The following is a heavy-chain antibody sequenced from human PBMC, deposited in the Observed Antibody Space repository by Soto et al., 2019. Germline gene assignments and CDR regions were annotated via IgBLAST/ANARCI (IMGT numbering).Heavy chain of an antibody. D-gene: IGHD6-19*01. Sequence: EVQLLESGGGLVQPGGSLRLSCAASGFTFSSYAMSWVRQAPGKGLEWVSAISGSGGSTYYADSVKGRFTISRDNSKNTLYLQMNSLRAEDTAVYSGAKGPYSSGDSYYFDSWGQGTLVTVSS. CDR1: GFTFSSYA. J-gene: IGHJ4*02. CDR3: AKGPYSSGDSYYFDS. CDR2: ISGSGGST. V-gene: IGHV3-23*01.